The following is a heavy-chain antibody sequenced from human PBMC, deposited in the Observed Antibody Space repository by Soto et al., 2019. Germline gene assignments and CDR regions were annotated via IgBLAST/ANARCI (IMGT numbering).Heavy chain of an antibody. D-gene: IGHD6-13*01. CDR3: ARVRAAAGSYYFDY. CDR2: INPKSGGT. Sequence: ASVKVSCKASGYTFTVYYMHWVRQAPGQGLEWMGWINPKSGGTMYPQKFQGRVTMTTDTSTSTAYMELRSLRSDDTAVYYCARVRAAAGSYYFDYWGQGTLVTVSS. J-gene: IGHJ4*02. V-gene: IGHV1-2*02. CDR1: GYTFTVYY.